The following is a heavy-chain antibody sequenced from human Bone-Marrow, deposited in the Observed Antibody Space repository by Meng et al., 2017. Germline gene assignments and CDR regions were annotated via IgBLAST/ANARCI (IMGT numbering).Heavy chain of an antibody. J-gene: IGHJ4*02. V-gene: IGHV4-38-2*02. Sequence: SETLSLTCTVSGYSISSGYYWGWIRQPPGKGLEWIGSIDHSGSTYYNPSLKSRVAMSVDTSRNQFSLKLSSVTAADTAVYYCARTGYSGSYYRFGDFWGQGTLVTGSS. CDR1: GYSISSGYY. D-gene: IGHD1-26*01. CDR3: ARTGYSGSYYRFGDF. CDR2: IDHSGST.